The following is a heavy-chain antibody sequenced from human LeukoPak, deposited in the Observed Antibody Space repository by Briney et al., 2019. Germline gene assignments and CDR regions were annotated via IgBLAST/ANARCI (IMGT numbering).Heavy chain of an antibody. CDR3: ARHSSSWYFAFDI. CDR1: GFTVSSNY. V-gene: IGHV3-66*04. CDR2: IYSGGST. Sequence: GGSLRLSCAASGFTVSSNYMSWVSQAPGKGLEWVSIIYSGGSTYYADSVKGRVTTSRDNSKNTLYLQMNSLRAEDTAVYYCARHSSSWYFAFDIWGQGTMVTVSS. D-gene: IGHD6-13*01. J-gene: IGHJ3*02.